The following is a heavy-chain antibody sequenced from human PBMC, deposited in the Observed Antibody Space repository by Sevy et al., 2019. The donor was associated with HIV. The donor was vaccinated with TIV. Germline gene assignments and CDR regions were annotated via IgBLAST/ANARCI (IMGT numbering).Heavy chain of an antibody. CDR3: ARTPILVIPGATDLYFDN. Sequence: ASVKVSCKASGGTFSNYALSWARQAPGQGLEWMGGIIPIFGTTNFAQTFQGRVTITADEFTSTAYMGLSSLSSADTAVYYCARTPILVIPGATDLYFDNWGQGTLVTVSS. J-gene: IGHJ4*02. D-gene: IGHD2-2*01. CDR2: IIPIFGTT. V-gene: IGHV1-69*13. CDR1: GGTFSNYA.